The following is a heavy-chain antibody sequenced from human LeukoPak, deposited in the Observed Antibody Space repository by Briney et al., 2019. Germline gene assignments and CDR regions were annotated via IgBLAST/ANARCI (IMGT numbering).Heavy chain of an antibody. CDR3: ASASQDFDY. CDR1: GGSISSSSYY. Sequence: SETLSLTCTVSGGSISSSSYYWGWIRQPPGKGLEWIGSIYYSGSTYYNPSLKSRVTISVDTSKNQFSLKLSSVTAADTAVYYCASASQDFDYWGQGTLVTVSS. CDR2: IYYSGST. J-gene: IGHJ4*02. V-gene: IGHV4-39*01.